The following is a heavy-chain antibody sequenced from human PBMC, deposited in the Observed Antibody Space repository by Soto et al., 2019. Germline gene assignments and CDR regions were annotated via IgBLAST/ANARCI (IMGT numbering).Heavy chain of an antibody. V-gene: IGHV3-21*01. CDR2: ISSSSSYI. D-gene: IGHD5-12*01. CDR1: GFTFSSYS. Sequence: WGSLRLSCAASGFTFSSYSMNWVRQAPGKGLEWVSSISSSSSYIYYADSVKGRFTISRDNAKNSLYLQMNSLRAEDTAVYYCARDRWSGYDQMAPFDYWGQGTLVTVSS. CDR3: ARDRWSGYDQMAPFDY. J-gene: IGHJ4*02.